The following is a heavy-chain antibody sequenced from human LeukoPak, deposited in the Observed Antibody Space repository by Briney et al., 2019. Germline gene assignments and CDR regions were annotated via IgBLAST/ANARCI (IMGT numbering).Heavy chain of an antibody. CDR1: GGSFSGYY. CDR3: ARGRYFDWLFTRPIHYFDY. J-gene: IGHJ4*02. CDR2: INHSGST. Sequence: SETLSLTCAVYGGSFSGYYWSWIRQPPGKGLEWIGEINHSGSTNYNPSLKSRVTISVGTSKNQFSLKLSSVTAADTAVYYCARGRYFDWLFTRPIHYFDYWGQGTLVTVSS. D-gene: IGHD3-9*01. V-gene: IGHV4-34*01.